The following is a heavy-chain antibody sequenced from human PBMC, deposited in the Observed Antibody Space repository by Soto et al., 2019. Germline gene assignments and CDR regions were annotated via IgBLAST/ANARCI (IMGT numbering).Heavy chain of an antibody. V-gene: IGHV1-69*13. D-gene: IGHD1-20*01. J-gene: IGHJ6*02. CDR3: AKQYTEEYNWNYYYYYGMDV. CDR1: GGTFSSYA. CDR2: IIPIFGTA. Sequence: SVKVSCKASGGTFSSYAISWVRQAPGQGLEWMGGIIPIFGTANYAQKFQGRVTITADESTSTAYMELSSLRSEDTAVYYCAKQYTEEYNWNYYYYYGMDVWGQGTTVTVSS.